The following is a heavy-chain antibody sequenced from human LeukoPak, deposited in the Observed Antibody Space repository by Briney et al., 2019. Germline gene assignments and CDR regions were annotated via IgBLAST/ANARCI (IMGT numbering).Heavy chain of an antibody. Sequence: RPSETLSLTCSVSGASISSGLYYWNWIRQPAGRGLEWIGRIYESGKTNYSPSLKSRVTISVDTSKNQFSLKLSSVTAADTAVYYCARGGYYGSGNDFRFDPWGQGTLVTVSS. J-gene: IGHJ5*02. V-gene: IGHV4-61*02. CDR3: ARGGYYGSGNDFRFDP. D-gene: IGHD3-10*01. CDR2: IYESGKT. CDR1: GASISSGLYY.